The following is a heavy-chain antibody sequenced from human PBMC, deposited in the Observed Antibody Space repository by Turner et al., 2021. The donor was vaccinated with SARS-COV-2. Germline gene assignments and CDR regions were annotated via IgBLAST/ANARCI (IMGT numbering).Heavy chain of an antibody. D-gene: IGHD3-22*01. Sequence: QLQLQESGPGLVKPSETLSLTCTVSGGSISSSSYYWGWIRQPPGKGLEWLGNIYYSGSTYYNPSLKSRVTISVDTSKNQSSLKLSSVTATDTAVYYCARRLVVQGTDDYSYYYGMDVWGQGTTVTVSS. CDR2: IYYSGST. CDR3: ARRLVVQGTDDYSYYYGMDV. CDR1: GGSISSSSYY. V-gene: IGHV4-39*01. J-gene: IGHJ6*02.